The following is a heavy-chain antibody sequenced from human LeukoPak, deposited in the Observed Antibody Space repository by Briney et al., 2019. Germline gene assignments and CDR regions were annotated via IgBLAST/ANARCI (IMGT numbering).Heavy chain of an antibody. CDR3: AGLRYYYDSSGYSRSDY. V-gene: IGHV4-34*01. CDR1: GGSINNYY. CDR2: INHSGST. D-gene: IGHD3-22*01. J-gene: IGHJ4*02. Sequence: SETLSLTCTVSGGSINNYYWSWIRQPPGKGLVWIGEINHSGSTNYNPSLKSRVTISVDTSKNQFSLKLSSVTAADTAVYYCAGLRYYYDSSGYSRSDYWGQGTLVTVSS.